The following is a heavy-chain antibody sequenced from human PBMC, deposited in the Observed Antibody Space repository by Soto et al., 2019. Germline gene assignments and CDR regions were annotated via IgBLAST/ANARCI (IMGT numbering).Heavy chain of an antibody. CDR2: IVVGSGNT. D-gene: IGHD6-13*01. CDR3: AADMERIRYSSSWSMGY. Sequence: QMQLVQSGPEVKKPGTSVKVSCKASGFTFTSSAMQWVRQARGQRLEWIGWIVVGSGNTNYAQKFQERVTITRDMSTSTAYMELISLRSEDTAVYYCAADMERIRYSSSWSMGYWGQGTLVTVSS. V-gene: IGHV1-58*02. J-gene: IGHJ4*02. CDR1: GFTFTSSA.